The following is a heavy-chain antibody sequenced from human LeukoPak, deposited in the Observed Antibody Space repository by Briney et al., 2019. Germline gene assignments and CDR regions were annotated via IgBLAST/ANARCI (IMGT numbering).Heavy chain of an antibody. CDR3: ARDRARLNFDY. CDR1: GFTFSSYG. CDR2: IWYDGSNK. J-gene: IGHJ4*02. V-gene: IGHV3-33*01. Sequence: GRSLRLSCAASGFTFSSYGMHWVRQAPGKGLEWVAVIWYDGSNKYYADSVKGRFTISRDNSKNTLYLQMNSLRAEDTAVYYCARDRARLNFDYWGQGTLVTVSS. D-gene: IGHD6-6*01.